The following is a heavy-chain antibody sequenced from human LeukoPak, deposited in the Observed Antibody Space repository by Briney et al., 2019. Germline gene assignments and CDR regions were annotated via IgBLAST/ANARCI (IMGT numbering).Heavy chain of an antibody. D-gene: IGHD1-26*01. CDR3: VRGEVVGTSHFYYNGMDV. V-gene: IGHV1-2*02. Sequence: ASVKVSCKASGYTFTGHYMHWARQAPGQGLEWMGWINPNSGGTNCAPKFQGRVTMTRDTSISTAYMELSRLRSDDTAVYYCVRGEVVGTSHFYYNGMDVWGQGTTVTVSS. CDR1: GYTFTGHY. J-gene: IGHJ6*02. CDR2: INPNSGGT.